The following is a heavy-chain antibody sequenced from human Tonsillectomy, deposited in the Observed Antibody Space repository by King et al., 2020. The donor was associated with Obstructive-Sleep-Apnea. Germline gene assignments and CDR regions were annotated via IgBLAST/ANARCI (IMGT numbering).Heavy chain of an antibody. V-gene: IGHV3-33*01. J-gene: IGHJ4*02. Sequence: VQLVESGGGVVQPGRSLRLSCAAAGFTFSSYGRHWVRQAPGKGLEWVAVIWYDGSNKYNADSVKGRFTISRENSKNTLYRQMNSLRAEDTAVYYCAPMDQDYYFDYWGQGTLVTVSS. CDR2: IWYDGSNK. CDR3: APMDQDYYFDY. D-gene: IGHD2-2*03. CDR1: GFTFSSYG.